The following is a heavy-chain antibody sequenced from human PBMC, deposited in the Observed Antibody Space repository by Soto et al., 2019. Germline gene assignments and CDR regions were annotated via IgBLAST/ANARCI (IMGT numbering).Heavy chain of an antibody. V-gene: IGHV3-30-3*01. Sequence: QVQLVESGGGVVQPGRSLRLSCAASGFTFSSYAMHWVRQAPGKGLEWVAVISYDGSNKYYAASGKGRFTIPRDNSKNTLDLQMNSLRAEDTAVYYCASGCGVLPASWGQGTLVTVSS. CDR2: ISYDGSNK. CDR1: GFTFSSYA. J-gene: IGHJ1*01. D-gene: IGHD1-26*01. CDR3: ASGCGVLPAS.